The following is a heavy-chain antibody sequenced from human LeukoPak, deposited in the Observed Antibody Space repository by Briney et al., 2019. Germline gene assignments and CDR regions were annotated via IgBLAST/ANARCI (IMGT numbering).Heavy chain of an antibody. D-gene: IGHD2-2*01. CDR3: ASRLYCSNTRCRNFPFAY. CDR2: IIPIFGTA. J-gene: IGHJ4*02. CDR1: GGTFSSYG. V-gene: IGHV1-69*13. Sequence: GASVKVSCKASGGTFSSYGINWVRQAPGQGLEWMGGIIPIFGTANYAQKFQDRVTITADESTSTAYMELSSLRSEDTAIYYCASRLYCSNTRCRNFPFAYWGQGTLVTVSS.